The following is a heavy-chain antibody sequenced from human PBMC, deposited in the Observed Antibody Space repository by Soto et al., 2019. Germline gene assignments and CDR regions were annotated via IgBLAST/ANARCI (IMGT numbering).Heavy chain of an antibody. CDR1: GFTFGNYS. CDR2: IGSRGDT. V-gene: IGHV3-21*01. J-gene: IGHJ6*02. Sequence: LRLSCAASGFTFGNYSMHWVRQAPGKGLEWVSSIGSRGDTYYADSVKGRLTISREYAKNSLSLQMNSLRAEDTAVYYCAREETAWPLAYGLDVWGQGTTVTVSS. D-gene: IGHD2-21*02. CDR3: AREETAWPLAYGLDV.